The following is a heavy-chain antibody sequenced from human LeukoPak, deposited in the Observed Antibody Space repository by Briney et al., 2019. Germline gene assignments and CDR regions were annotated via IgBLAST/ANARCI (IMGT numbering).Heavy chain of an antibody. CDR2: INHSGST. J-gene: IGHJ4*02. CDR3: ARGVFDYDFWSGYLGKYYFDY. CDR1: GGSFSGYY. Sequence: SETLSLTCAVCGGSFSGYYWSWIRQPPGKGLEWIGEINHSGSTNYNPSLKSRVTISVDTSKNQFSLKLSSVTAADTAVYYCARGVFDYDFWSGYLGKYYFDYWGQGTLVTVSS. V-gene: IGHV4-34*01. D-gene: IGHD3-3*01.